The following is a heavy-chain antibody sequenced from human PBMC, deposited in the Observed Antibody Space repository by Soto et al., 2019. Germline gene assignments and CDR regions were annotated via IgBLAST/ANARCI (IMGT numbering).Heavy chain of an antibody. Sequence: SETLSLTCTVSGGSISSGDYYWSWIRQPPGKGLEWIGYIYYSGSTYYNPSLKSRVTISVDTSKNQFSLKLSSVTAADTAVYYCARALRHGDYVIDYWGQGTLVTVSS. CDR1: GGSISSGDYY. J-gene: IGHJ4*02. CDR2: IYYSGST. V-gene: IGHV4-30-4*01. CDR3: ARALRHGDYVIDY. D-gene: IGHD4-17*01.